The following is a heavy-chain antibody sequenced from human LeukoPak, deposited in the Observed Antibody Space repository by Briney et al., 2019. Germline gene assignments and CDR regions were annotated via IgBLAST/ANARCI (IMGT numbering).Heavy chain of an antibody. CDR1: GFTFDDYA. Sequence: GGSLRLSCAASGFTFDDYAMHWVRQAPGKGLEWVSGISWNSGSIGYADSVKGRFTISRDNSKNTLYLQMNSLRAEDTAVYYCAKYMVRGSYDAFDIWGQGTMVTVSS. CDR2: ISWNSGSI. J-gene: IGHJ3*02. CDR3: AKYMVRGSYDAFDI. V-gene: IGHV3-9*01. D-gene: IGHD3-10*01.